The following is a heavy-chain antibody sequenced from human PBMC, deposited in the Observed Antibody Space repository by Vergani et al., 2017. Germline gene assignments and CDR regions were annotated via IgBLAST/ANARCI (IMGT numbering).Heavy chain of an antibody. CDR1: AGSINSGGYS. J-gene: IGHJ4*02. CDR3: ASQWGTMAFDY. Sequence: QLQLPESGSGLVKPSQTLSLTCAVSAGSINSGGYSWSWIRQPPGKGLEWIGYIYYSGNTYYNPSLKSRVTISVDRSKNQFSLKLSSVTAADTAVYYCASQWGTMAFDYWGQGTLVTVSS. CDR2: IYYSGNT. D-gene: IGHD3-10*01. V-gene: IGHV4-30-2*02.